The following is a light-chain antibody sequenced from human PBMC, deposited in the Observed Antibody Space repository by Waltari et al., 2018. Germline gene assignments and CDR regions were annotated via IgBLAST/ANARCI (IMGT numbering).Light chain of an antibody. CDR3: HQYNNWPPMT. Sequence: EIVMTQSPATLSVSPGERATLSCRASQSVDNNLAWYQQKPGQAPRLLIHSASTRATGVPARFSGSGSGTEFTLTISSLQSEDCAIYWCHQYNNWPPMTFGQGTKVEIK. CDR1: QSVDNN. V-gene: IGKV3-15*01. J-gene: IGKJ1*01. CDR2: SAS.